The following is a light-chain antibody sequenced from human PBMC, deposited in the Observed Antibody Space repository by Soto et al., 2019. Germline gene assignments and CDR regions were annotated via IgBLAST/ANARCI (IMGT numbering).Light chain of an antibody. Sequence: QSVLTQPPSASGSPGQSVTISCAGTISDVGGYDYVSWYQQHPGKAPKLIIYEVNKRPSGVPDRFSGSKSANTASLTVSGLQAEDEADYYCSSYAGSNNLRMFGGGTKLTVL. CDR2: EVN. CDR3: SSYAGSNNLRM. CDR1: ISDVGGYDY. V-gene: IGLV2-8*01. J-gene: IGLJ3*02.